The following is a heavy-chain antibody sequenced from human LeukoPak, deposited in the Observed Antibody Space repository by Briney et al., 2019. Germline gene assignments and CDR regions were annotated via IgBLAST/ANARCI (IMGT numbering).Heavy chain of an antibody. J-gene: IGHJ4*02. CDR2: IYTSGST. D-gene: IGHD1-26*01. CDR1: GGSISSYY. CDR3: AXXXXGXYREFDY. V-gene: IGHV4-4*07. Sequence: SETLSLTCTVSGGSISSYYWSWIRQPAGKGLEWIGRIYTSGSTNYNASLKSRVSMSVDTSKNQFSLKLSSVTAADTAVFYCAXXXXGXYREFDYWGQGTLVTVSS.